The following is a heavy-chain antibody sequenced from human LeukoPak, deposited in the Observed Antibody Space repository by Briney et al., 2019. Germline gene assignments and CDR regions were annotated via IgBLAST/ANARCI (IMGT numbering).Heavy chain of an antibody. J-gene: IGHJ3*02. V-gene: IGHV4-39*07. Sequence: PSETLSLTCTVSGGSISSSSYYWGWIRQPPGKGLEWIGTIYYSGSTYYNPSLQSRVTISADTPKNQFSLKLSSVTAADTAVYYCAREGQYYDFWSGYPDAFDIWGQGTMVTVSS. CDR1: GGSISSSSYY. D-gene: IGHD3-3*01. CDR2: IYYSGST. CDR3: AREGQYYDFWSGYPDAFDI.